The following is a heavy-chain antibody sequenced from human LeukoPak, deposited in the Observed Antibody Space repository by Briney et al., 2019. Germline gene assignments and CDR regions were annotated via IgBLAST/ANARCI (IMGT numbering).Heavy chain of an antibody. Sequence: PSETLSLTCTVSGGSISSSSYYWGWIRQPPGKGLEWIGSIYYSGSTYYNPSLKSRVTISVDTSKNQFSLKLSSVTAADTAVYYCARERPLFDILTGPDAFDIWGQGTMVTISS. D-gene: IGHD3-9*01. J-gene: IGHJ3*02. CDR2: IYYSGST. V-gene: IGHV4-39*07. CDR3: ARERPLFDILTGPDAFDI. CDR1: GGSISSSSYY.